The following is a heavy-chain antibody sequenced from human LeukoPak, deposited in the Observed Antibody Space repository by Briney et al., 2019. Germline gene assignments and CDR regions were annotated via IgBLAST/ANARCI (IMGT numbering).Heavy chain of an antibody. V-gene: IGHV1-8*03. CDR2: MNPNSGNT. CDR3: ASSVPNRDGYTY. J-gene: IGHJ4*02. CDR1: GYTFTSYG. D-gene: IGHD5-24*01. Sequence: ASVKVSCKASGYTFTSYGINWVRQATGQGLEWMGWMNPNSGNTGYAQKFQGRVTITRNTSISTAYMELSSLRPEDTAVYYCASSVPNRDGYTYWGQGTLVTVSS.